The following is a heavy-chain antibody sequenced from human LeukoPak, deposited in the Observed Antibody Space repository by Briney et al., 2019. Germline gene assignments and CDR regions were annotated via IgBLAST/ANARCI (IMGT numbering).Heavy chain of an antibody. D-gene: IGHD2-15*01. Sequence: GGSLRLSCAASGFTFSDYYMSWIRQAPGKGLEWVSGISGGGVSTYYADSVKGRFTMTRDNSKNTLYLQINSLRAEDTAVYYCAKDRGAVITAPPDYWGQGILVTVSS. CDR1: GFTFSDYY. CDR3: AKDRGAVITAPPDY. CDR2: ISGGGVST. V-gene: IGHV3-23*01. J-gene: IGHJ4*02.